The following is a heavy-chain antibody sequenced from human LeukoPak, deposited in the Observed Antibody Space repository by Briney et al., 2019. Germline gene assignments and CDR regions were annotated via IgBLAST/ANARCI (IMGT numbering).Heavy chain of an antibody. J-gene: IGHJ4*02. CDR3: ARHARYTSIVVVVAATPPFFDY. CDR1: GDSISSDKW. Sequence: PSETLSLTCAVSGDSISSDKWWSWVRQPPGKGLEWIGEIHHSGRTNYNPSLKSRVTISVDKSKNQFSLKLNSVTAADTAVYYCARHARYTSIVVVVAATPPFFDYWGQGTLVTVSS. CDR2: IHHSGRT. V-gene: IGHV4-4*02. D-gene: IGHD2-15*01.